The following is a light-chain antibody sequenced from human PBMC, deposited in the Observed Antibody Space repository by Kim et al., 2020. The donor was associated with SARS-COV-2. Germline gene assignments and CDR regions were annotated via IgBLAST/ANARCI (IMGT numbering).Light chain of an antibody. J-gene: IGLJ3*02. CDR2: KDS. Sequence: VSPGQTARITCSGDVLAKKYARWFQQKPGQAPVLVIYKDSERPSGIPERFSGSSSGTTVTLTISGAQVEDEADFYCYSAADNIGVFGGGTKLTVL. V-gene: IGLV3-27*01. CDR3: YSAADNIGV. CDR1: VLAKKY.